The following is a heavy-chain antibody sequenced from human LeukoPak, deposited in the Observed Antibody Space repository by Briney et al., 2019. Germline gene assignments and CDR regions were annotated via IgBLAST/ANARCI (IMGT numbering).Heavy chain of an antibody. CDR1: GFTFSDYY. J-gene: IGHJ6*04. CDR2: ISSSSSYT. D-gene: IGHD2-2*01. Sequence: GGSLRLSCAASGFTFSDYYMSWIRQAPGKGLEWVSYISSSSSYTNYADSVKGRFTISRDNAKNSLYLQMNSLRAEDMAVYYCARVPANYGMDVWGKGTTVTVSS. CDR3: ARVPANYGMDV. V-gene: IGHV3-11*06.